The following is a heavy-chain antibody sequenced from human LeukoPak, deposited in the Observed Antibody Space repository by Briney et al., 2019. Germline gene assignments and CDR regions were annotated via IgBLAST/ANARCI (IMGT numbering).Heavy chain of an antibody. CDR1: RFSLSDHS. D-gene: IGHD5-18*01. CDR3: ARDGGLSYEIDY. Sequence: GGSLRLSCAASRFSLSDHSVNWVRQAPGKGLEWVSYISKNLVTIYYADSVKGRFTISRDNAKNSVYLQMDSLRDEDTAVYYWARDGGLSYEIDYWGQGTLVTVS. J-gene: IGHJ4*02. V-gene: IGHV3-48*02. CDR2: ISKNLVTI.